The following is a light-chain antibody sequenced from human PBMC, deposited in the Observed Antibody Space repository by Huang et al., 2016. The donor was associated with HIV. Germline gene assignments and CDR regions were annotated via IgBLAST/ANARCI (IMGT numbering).Light chain of an antibody. V-gene: IGKV1-33*01. CDR2: DAS. CDR1: QDISYY. Sequence: DIQMTQSPSSLSACVGDRVTITCQASQDISYYISWYQQKPGKAPKLLIYDASSVETGGPARFSGSGSGTDFTFTISDLQPEDIASYYCQQYGDVPLTFGGGTTVETK. J-gene: IGKJ4*01. CDR3: QQYGDVPLT.